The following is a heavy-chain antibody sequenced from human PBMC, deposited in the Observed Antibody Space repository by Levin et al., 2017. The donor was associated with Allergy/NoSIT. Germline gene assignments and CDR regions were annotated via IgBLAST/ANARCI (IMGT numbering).Heavy chain of an antibody. CDR2: IREDGSEK. V-gene: IGHV3-7*01. D-gene: IGHD5-18*01. Sequence: GGSLRLSCAASGFTFRSFWMSWVRQAPGKGLEWVANIREDGSEKYYADSVKGRFTISRDNARESLYLEMNSLRAEDTAVYFCARGKLLQPWSRPSYYCGLDVWGQGTTVTVSS. J-gene: IGHJ6*02. CDR1: GFTFRSFW. CDR3: ARGKLLQPWSRPSYYCGLDV.